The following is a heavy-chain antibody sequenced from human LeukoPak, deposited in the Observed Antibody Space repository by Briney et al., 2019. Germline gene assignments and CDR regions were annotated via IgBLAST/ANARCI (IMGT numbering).Heavy chain of an antibody. D-gene: IGHD6-25*01. J-gene: IGHJ4*02. Sequence: GGSLRLSCAASGFNFGNSAMTWVRQAPGKGLVWVSGISGGSTYYADSVKGRFTIPRDNAKNSLYLQMNSLRAEDTAVYYCARGGRLLYYFDYWGQGTLVTVSS. CDR2: ISGGST. V-gene: IGHV3-69-1*01. CDR1: GFNFGNSA. CDR3: ARGGRLLYYFDY.